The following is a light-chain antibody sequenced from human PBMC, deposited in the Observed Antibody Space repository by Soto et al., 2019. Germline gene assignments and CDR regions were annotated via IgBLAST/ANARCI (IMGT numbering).Light chain of an antibody. V-gene: IGKV3-11*01. Sequence: EIVLTQSPATLSLSPGERATLSCRASQSVSSYLAWYQQKPGQAPRLLIYDASNRATGIPARFSGSGSGTDFSLTCSSLEPEEFPVYYCLQRSNWPPTFGQGTKVDI. CDR2: DAS. CDR3: LQRSNWPPT. J-gene: IGKJ1*01. CDR1: QSVSSY.